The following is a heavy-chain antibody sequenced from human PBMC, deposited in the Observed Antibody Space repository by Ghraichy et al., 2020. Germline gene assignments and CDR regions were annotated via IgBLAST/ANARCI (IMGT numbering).Heavy chain of an antibody. D-gene: IGHD3-22*01. CDR3: AKVAYAAYDSSGYYGNDAFDI. J-gene: IGHJ3*02. CDR2: ISYDGSNK. CDR1: GFTFSSYG. Sequence: GGSLRLSCAASGFTFSSYGMHWVRQAPGKGLEWVAVISYDGSNKYYADSVKGRFTISRDNSKNTLYLQMNSLRAEDTAVYYCAKVAYAAYDSSGYYGNDAFDIWGQGTMVTVSS. V-gene: IGHV3-30*18.